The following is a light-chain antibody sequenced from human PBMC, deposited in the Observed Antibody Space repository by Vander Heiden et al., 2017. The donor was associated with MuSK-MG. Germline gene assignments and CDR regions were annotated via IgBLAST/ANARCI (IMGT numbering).Light chain of an antibody. CDR3: QQHESYPPWT. CDR2: AAS. CDR1: QGISSY. V-gene: IGKV1-8*01. Sequence: AIRMTQSPSSFSASTGDRVTITCRASQGISSYLAWYQQKPGKAPKLLIYAASTLQSGVPSRFSGSGYGKDFTLTISCRQSEDFAAYYCQQHESYPPWTFGQGTKVEIK. J-gene: IGKJ1*01.